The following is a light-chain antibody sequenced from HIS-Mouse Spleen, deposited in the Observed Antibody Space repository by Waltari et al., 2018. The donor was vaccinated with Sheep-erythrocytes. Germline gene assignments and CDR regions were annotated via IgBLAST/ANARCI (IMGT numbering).Light chain of an antibody. J-gene: IGKJ4*01. CDR2: DAS. CDR1: QDISNH. V-gene: IGKV1-33*01. CDR3: QQYDNLLT. Sequence: DIQMTQSPFSLSASVGDRVTITCQASQDISNHLNWYQQKPGKAPKLLIYDASNLETGVPSRFSGSGSGTDFTFTISSLQPEDIATYYCQQYDNLLTFGGGTKVEIK.